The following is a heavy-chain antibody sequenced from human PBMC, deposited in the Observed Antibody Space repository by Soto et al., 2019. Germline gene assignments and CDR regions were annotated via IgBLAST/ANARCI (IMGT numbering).Heavy chain of an antibody. J-gene: IGHJ6*02. Sequence: SETLSLTCTVSGGSINTFYWSWVRQPAGKGLEWIGRIFSSGSTSFNPSLESRVAISIDKSKNQFSLNLSSVTAADTAVYYCARAMRDAYNFYFRGMDVWGQGTTVTVSS. V-gene: IGHV4-4*07. CDR2: IFSSGST. CDR1: GGSINTFY. D-gene: IGHD1-1*01. CDR3: ARAMRDAYNFYFRGMDV.